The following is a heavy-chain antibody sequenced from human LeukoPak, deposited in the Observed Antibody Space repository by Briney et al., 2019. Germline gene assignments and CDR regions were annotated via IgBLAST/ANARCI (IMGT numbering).Heavy chain of an antibody. CDR1: GGTFSSYA. CDR2: IIPIFGTA. CDR3: ARGDPEMATIPYHFDY. Sequence: SVKVSCKASGGTFSSYAISWVRQAPGQGLEWMGGIIPIFGTANYAQKFQGRVTITADESTSTAYMELSSLRSEDTAVYYCARGDPEMATIPYHFDYWGQGTLVTVFS. V-gene: IGHV1-69*13. J-gene: IGHJ4*02. D-gene: IGHD5-24*01.